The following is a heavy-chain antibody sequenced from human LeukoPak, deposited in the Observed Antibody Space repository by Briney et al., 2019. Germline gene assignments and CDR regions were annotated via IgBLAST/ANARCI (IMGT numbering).Heavy chain of an antibody. CDR2: FDPEDGET. V-gene: IGHV1-24*01. D-gene: IGHD1-14*01. Sequence: ASVKVSCKVSGYTLTELSMHWVRQAPGKGLEWMGGFDPEDGETIYAQKFQGRVTMTEDTSTDTAYMELSSLRSEDTAVYYCATNIPWSEKIDYWGQGTLVTVSS. J-gene: IGHJ4*02. CDR1: GYTLTELS. CDR3: ATNIPWSEKIDY.